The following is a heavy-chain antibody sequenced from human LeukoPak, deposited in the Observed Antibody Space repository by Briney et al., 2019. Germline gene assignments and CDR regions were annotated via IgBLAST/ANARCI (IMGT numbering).Heavy chain of an antibody. CDR2: IYHSGST. V-gene: IGHV4-4*02. J-gene: IGHJ4*02. CDR1: GGFISSSNW. CDR3: ARGRYSYGPHYFDY. D-gene: IGHD5-18*01. Sequence: ETLSLTCAVSGGFISSSNWWSWVRQPPGKGLEWIGEIYHSGSTNYNPSLKSRVTISVDKSKNQFSLKLSSVTAADTAVYYCARGRYSYGPHYFDYWGQGTLVTVSS.